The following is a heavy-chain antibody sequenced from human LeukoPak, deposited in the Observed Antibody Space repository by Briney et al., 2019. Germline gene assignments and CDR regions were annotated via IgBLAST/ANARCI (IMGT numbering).Heavy chain of an antibody. D-gene: IGHD2-2*01. CDR3: TRDGGQHLGVLNY. CDR2: INPNGGGT. Sequence: ASVKVSCKTSGYTFTGYYIHWVRQAPGQGLEWMGWINPNGGGTNYPQKFQGRVTMTRDTSISTAYMELTRLRSDDTAAYYCTRDGGQHLGVLNYWGQGTQVIVSS. CDR1: GYTFTGYY. V-gene: IGHV1-2*02. J-gene: IGHJ4*02.